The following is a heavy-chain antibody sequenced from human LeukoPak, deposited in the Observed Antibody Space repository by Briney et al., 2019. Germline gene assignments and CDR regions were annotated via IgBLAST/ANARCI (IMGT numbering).Heavy chain of an antibody. J-gene: IGHJ4*02. D-gene: IGHD3-3*01. V-gene: IGHV1-69*13. Sequence: AASVKVSCKASGGTFSSYAISWVRQAPGQGLEWMGVIIPIFGTANYAQKFQGRVTITADESTSTAYMELSSLRSEDTAVYYCASTRFLEWSSLDYWGQGTLVTVSS. CDR2: IIPIFGTA. CDR1: GGTFSSYA. CDR3: ASTRFLEWSSLDY.